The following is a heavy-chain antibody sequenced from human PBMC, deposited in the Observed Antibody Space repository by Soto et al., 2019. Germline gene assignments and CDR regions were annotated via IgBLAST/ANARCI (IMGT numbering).Heavy chain of an antibody. J-gene: IGHJ4*02. CDR3: ARAPRGNYGYPSYFDY. Sequence: SETLSLTCTVSGDSITSSNYYWGWIRQPPGKGLEWIGSFYYSGSTNYNPSLKSRVTISVDTSKNQFSLKLSSVTAADTAVYYFARAPRGNYGYPSYFDYWGQGTLVTVSS. CDR2: FYYSGST. D-gene: IGHD3-10*01. V-gene: IGHV4-39*07. CDR1: GDSITSSNYY.